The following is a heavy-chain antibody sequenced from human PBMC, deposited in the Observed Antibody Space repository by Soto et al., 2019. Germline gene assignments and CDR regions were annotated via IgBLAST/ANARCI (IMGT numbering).Heavy chain of an antibody. CDR3: AKPYSSVWRFFDY. CDR1: GFTFSSYA. D-gene: IGHD6-19*01. J-gene: IGHJ4*02. V-gene: IGHV3-23*01. Sequence: EVQLLESGGGLAQPGGSLRLSCAASGFTFSSYAMSWVRQAPGKGLEWVSGISGGGGSTYYADPVKGRFTISRDNSKNTLYLQINSLRAEDTAVYYCAKPYSSVWRFFDYWGQGTLVTVSS. CDR2: ISGGGGST.